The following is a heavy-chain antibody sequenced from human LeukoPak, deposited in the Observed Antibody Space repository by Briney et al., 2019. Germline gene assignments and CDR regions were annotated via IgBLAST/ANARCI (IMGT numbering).Heavy chain of an antibody. CDR3: VRNGPFDY. Sequence: GGSLGLSRAASGFTFSTYWMGWVRQAPGKGLEWVANIKQDGSEKYYVDSVKGRFTISRDNAKNSLFLQMNSLRAEDTAVYYCVRNGPFDYWGQGTLVTVSS. CDR2: IKQDGSEK. D-gene: IGHD2-8*01. J-gene: IGHJ4*02. V-gene: IGHV3-7*01. CDR1: GFTFSTYW.